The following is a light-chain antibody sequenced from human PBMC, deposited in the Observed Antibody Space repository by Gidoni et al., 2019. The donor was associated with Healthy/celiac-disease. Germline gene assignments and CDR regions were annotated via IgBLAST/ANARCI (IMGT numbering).Light chain of an antibody. CDR1: QRVSSN. J-gene: IGKJ5*01. Sequence: DIVMPPSPATLSVSPGERAPLSCRARQRVSSNLAWYQQKPGQAPRLLIYGTSTRATGIPARFSGSGSGTEFTLTISSRQSEDFAIYYCQQYNNWPPITFGQGTRLEIK. CDR2: GTS. CDR3: QQYNNWPPIT. V-gene: IGKV3-15*01.